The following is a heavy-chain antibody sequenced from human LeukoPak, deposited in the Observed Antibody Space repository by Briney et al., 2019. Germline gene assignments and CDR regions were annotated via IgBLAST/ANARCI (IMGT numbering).Heavy chain of an antibody. CDR2: INPNSGGT. CDR1: GYTFTGYY. J-gene: IGHJ4*02. V-gene: IGHV1-2*02. D-gene: IGHD6-13*01. Sequence: GESLKISCKGSGYTFTGYYMHWVRQAPGQGLEWMGWINPNSGGTNYAQKFQGRVTMTRDTSISTAYMELSRLRSDDTAVYYCASYVAAAGTYGYWGQGTLVTVSS. CDR3: ASYVAAAGTYGY.